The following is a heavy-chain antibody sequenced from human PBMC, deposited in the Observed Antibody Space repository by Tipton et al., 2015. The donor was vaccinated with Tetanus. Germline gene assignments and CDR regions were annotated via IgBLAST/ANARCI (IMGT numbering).Heavy chain of an antibody. CDR1: GASISSAEHY. V-gene: IGHV4-31*03. Sequence: TLSLTCSVSGASISSAEHYWNWIRQHPGKGLEVIGYFYNSGSTYHNPSLKSRVTISVDTSKNHFSLKLRSVTAADTAMYYCARANYDFPKKGPFDSWGQGTLVIVSS. CDR2: FYNSGST. CDR3: ARANYDFPKKGPFDS. J-gene: IGHJ4*02. D-gene: IGHD3-3*01.